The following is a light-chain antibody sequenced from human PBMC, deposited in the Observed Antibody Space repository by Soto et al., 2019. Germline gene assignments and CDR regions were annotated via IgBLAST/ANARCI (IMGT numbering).Light chain of an antibody. CDR3: QQYYSTPPT. J-gene: IGKJ1*01. V-gene: IGKV4-1*01. CDR1: QSVLYSSNNKNY. CDR2: WAS. Sequence: DIVMTQSPDSVAVSLGERATFNCKSSQSVLYSSNNKNYLVWYQQKPGQPPKLLIYWASTRESGVPDRFSGSGSGTDFTLTISSLQAEDVAVYYCQQYYSTPPTFGQGTKVEIK.